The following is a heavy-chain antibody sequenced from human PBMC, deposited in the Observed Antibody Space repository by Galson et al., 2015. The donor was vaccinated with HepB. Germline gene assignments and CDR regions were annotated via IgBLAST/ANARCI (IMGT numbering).Heavy chain of an antibody. V-gene: IGHV1-2*06. CDR2: INPNGGAT. D-gene: IGHD3-16*01. Sequence: SVKVSCKASGYTFIGYFLHWVRQAPGQGLEWLGRINPNGGATDYAPKFHRRITLTRDTSLSTVYMELSGLSFDDTAIYYCACDVRGSTRFRVDYGMNIWGQGTTVTVSS. J-gene: IGHJ6*02. CDR1: GYTFIGYF. CDR3: ACDVRGSTRFRVDYGMNI.